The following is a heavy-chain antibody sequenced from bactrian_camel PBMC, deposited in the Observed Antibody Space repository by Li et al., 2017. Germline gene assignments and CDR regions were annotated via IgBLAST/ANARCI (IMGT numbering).Heavy chain of an antibody. CDR1: GFTFSNYW. Sequence: QLVESGGDLVRPGGSLRLSCAASGFTFSNYWMYWIRQAPGKGLEWVSEIKSDGGTTYYADSVKGRFTISRDNAKNTVYLQMNSLEPEDTAMYYCAAEGGAWCWRDYIFWGQGTQVTVS. CDR2: IKSDGGTT. V-gene: IGHV3S25*01. CDR3: AAEGGAWCWRDYIF. J-gene: IGHJ4*01. D-gene: IGHD1*01.